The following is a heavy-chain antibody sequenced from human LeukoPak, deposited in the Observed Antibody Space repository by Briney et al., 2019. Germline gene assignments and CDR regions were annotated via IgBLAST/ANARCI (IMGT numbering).Heavy chain of an antibody. D-gene: IGHD3-9*01. J-gene: IGHJ4*02. CDR1: GGSFSGYY. V-gene: IGHV4-34*01. Sequence: SETLSLTCAVYGGSFSGYYWSWIRQPPGKGLEWIGEINHSGSTNYNPSLKSRVTMSVDTSKNQFSLKLGSVTAADTAVYYCAGPAYDILTGYYRGLDYWGQGTLVTVSS. CDR2: INHSGST. CDR3: AGPAYDILTGYYRGLDY.